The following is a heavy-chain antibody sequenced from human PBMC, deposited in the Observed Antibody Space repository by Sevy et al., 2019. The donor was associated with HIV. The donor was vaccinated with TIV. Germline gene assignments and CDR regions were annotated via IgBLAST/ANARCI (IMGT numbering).Heavy chain of an antibody. J-gene: IGHJ4*02. CDR2: INHNSGGT. Sequence: ASVKVSCKASGYTFTGYYMHWVRQAPGQGLEWMGWINHNSGGTNYAQKFQGRVTMTRDTSISTAYMELSRLRSDDTAVYYCARGSLFGVVTPFDYWGQGTLVTVSS. V-gene: IGHV1-2*02. CDR3: ARGSLFGVVTPFDY. CDR1: GYTFTGYY. D-gene: IGHD3-3*01.